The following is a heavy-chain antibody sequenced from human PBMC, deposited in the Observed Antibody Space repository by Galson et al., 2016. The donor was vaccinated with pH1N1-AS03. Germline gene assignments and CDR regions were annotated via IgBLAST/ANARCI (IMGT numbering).Heavy chain of an antibody. CDR2: LDHTGNT. V-gene: IGHV4-59*08. CDR3: TRGGTYSSSSPAYFGY. CDR1: GVSINSHL. D-gene: IGHD6-6*01. J-gene: IGHJ4*02. Sequence: SETLSLTCSVSGVSINSHLWTWIRQTPGKELEWIGNLDHTGNTEYSPSLKTRVSISVDTSKNQLSLRLKSVTAADTAVYFCTRGGTYSSSSPAYFGYWGQGTLVTVSS.